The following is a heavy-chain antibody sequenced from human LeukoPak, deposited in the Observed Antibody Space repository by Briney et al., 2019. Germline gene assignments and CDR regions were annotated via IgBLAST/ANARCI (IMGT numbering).Heavy chain of an antibody. CDR3: ARVAVDSSGYWALYYYYYMDV. Sequence: ASVKVSCKASGYTFTGYYMHWVRQAPGQGLEWMGWINPNSGGTNYAQKFQGRVTMTRDTSISTAYMELSRLRSDDTAVYYCARVAVDSSGYWALYYYYYMDVWGKGTTVTVSS. V-gene: IGHV1-2*02. CDR2: INPNSGGT. D-gene: IGHD3-22*01. CDR1: GYTFTGYY. J-gene: IGHJ6*03.